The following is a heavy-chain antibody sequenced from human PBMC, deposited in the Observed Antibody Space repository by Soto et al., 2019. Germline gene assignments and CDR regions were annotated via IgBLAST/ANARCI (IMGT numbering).Heavy chain of an antibody. CDR2: ISAHNGNK. V-gene: IGHV1-18*01. CDR1: GYTFTSYG. J-gene: IGHJ4*02. CDR3: AREPNYFAY. Sequence: VKVSCKASGYTFTSYGISWVRQAPGQGLEWMGWISAHNGNKKYAQKLQGRVTMTTDTSKSTAYMELRSLRSDDTAVYYCAREPNYFAYWGQGTLVTVSS.